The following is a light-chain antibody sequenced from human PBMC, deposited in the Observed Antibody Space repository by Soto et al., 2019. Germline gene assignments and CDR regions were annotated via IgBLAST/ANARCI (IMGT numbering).Light chain of an antibody. CDR2: EVY. CDR3: SAYAGSSTWV. CDR1: SSDVGGYNY. J-gene: IGLJ2*01. Sequence: QSAPTQPPSASGSPGQSVTFSCTGTSSDVGGYNYVSWYQQYPGKAPKLMIYEVYKRHSGVPDRFSGSKSGNTASLSVSALQPEDEADYYRSAYAGSSTWVFGGGTKLTVL. V-gene: IGLV2-8*01.